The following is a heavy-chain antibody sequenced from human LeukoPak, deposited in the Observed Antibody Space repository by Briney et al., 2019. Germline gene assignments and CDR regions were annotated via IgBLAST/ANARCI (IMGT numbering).Heavy chain of an antibody. CDR2: ISYDGSNK. D-gene: IGHD6-19*01. Sequence: GGSLRLSCAASGFTFSSYAMHWVRQAPGKGLEWVAVISYDGSNKYYADSVKGRFTISRDNSKNTLYLQMNSLRAEDTAVYYCARGDVYSSGWYAIDYWGQGTLVTVSS. V-gene: IGHV3-30-3*01. CDR1: GFTFSSYA. J-gene: IGHJ4*02. CDR3: ARGDVYSSGWYAIDY.